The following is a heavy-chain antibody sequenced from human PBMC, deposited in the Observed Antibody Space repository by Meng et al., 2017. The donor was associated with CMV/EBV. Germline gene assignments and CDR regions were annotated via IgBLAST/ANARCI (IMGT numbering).Heavy chain of an antibody. V-gene: IGHV1-46*01. CDR1: GYTVTSYY. Sequence: ASVKVSCKASGYTVTSYYMHWVRQAPGQGLEWMGIINPSGGSTSYAQKFQGRVTMTRDTSTSTVYMELSSLRSDDTAVYYCSRKSRWLTRGDAFDIWGQGTMVTVSS. CDR3: SRKSRWLTRGDAFDI. D-gene: IGHD5-24*01. CDR2: INPSGGST. J-gene: IGHJ3*02.